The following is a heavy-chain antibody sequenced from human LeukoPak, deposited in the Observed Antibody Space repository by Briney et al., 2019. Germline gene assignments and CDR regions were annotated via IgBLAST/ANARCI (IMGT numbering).Heavy chain of an antibody. Sequence: SETLSLTCAVSRDSVSNNTWWIWVRQPPGKGLEWIGEIYHTGFTRYNPSLESRVTMSVDKSKNQFSLSLSSVTAADTAVYYCARDGSSIWYGVDPWGQGTLVSVSS. J-gene: IGHJ5*02. CDR1: RDSVSNNTW. CDR2: IYHTGFT. CDR3: ARDGSSIWYGVDP. D-gene: IGHD6-13*01. V-gene: IGHV4-4*02.